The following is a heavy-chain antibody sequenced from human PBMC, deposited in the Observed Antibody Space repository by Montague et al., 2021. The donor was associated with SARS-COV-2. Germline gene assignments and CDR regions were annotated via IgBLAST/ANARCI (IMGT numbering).Heavy chain of an antibody. D-gene: IGHD4/OR15-4a*01. Sequence: SETLSLTCAVYGGSFSGYNWGWVCQSPGKGLEWIGQINDSGGTKYNPSPKSRVTISLDTSKNQFSLKQSSVTAADTAVYYCARGVPGYWGQGTLATVSS. V-gene: IGHV4-34*01. CDR3: ARGVPGY. CDR2: INDSGGT. J-gene: IGHJ4*02. CDR1: GGSFSGYN.